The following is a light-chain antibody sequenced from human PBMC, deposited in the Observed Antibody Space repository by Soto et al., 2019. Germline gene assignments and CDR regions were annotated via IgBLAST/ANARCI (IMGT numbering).Light chain of an antibody. CDR1: QGISNW. CDR2: TGS. CDR3: QQANSFPLT. V-gene: IGKV1-12*01. Sequence: DIQMTQSPSSVSASVGDRVSITCRASQGISNWLAWYQQKPGRAPKLLIYTGSSLQSGVPSRFSGTGSRTHFTLTISSLQPEDVATYYCQQANSFPLTFGRGTNVEIK. J-gene: IGKJ4*01.